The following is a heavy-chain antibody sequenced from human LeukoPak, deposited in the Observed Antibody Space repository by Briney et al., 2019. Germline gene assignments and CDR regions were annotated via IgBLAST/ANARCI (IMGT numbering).Heavy chain of an antibody. CDR1: GVSFSGYY. J-gene: IGHJ4*02. Sequence: SETLSLTCAVYGVSFSGYYWSWIRQPPGKGLEWIGEINHSGCTNYNPSLKSRVTISVDTSKNQFSLKLISVTAADTAVYYCARVKGVVTAILDYWGQGTLVTVSS. CDR3: ARVKGVVTAILDY. D-gene: IGHD2-21*02. CDR2: INHSGCT. V-gene: IGHV4-34*01.